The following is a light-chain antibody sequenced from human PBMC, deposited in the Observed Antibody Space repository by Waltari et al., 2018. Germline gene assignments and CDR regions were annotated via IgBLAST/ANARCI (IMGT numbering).Light chain of an antibody. CDR2: EVT. CDR3: CSYVGLGTYV. V-gene: IGLV2-23*02. CDR1: RRTVGSLHL. J-gene: IGLJ1*01. Sequence: SGLAQPASASGSPGQPNPITPTVTRRTVGSLHLVSWFQQRPGKAPRLLIYEVTKRAPGTSDRFSASKSGNTASLSISGLQAQEDEADYYCCSYVGLGTYVFGTGTKVTV.